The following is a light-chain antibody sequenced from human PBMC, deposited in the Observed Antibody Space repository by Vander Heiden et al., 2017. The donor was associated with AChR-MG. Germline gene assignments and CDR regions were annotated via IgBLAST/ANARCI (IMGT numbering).Light chain of an antibody. CDR2: EDM. J-gene: IGLJ2*01. CDR1: KLGEKY. V-gene: IGLV3-1*01. Sequence: SYDLTQAPSVSVSPGQTASITCSGDKLGEKYAGRHQQKPGQSPGLVIYEDMKRPSGIPERFSGSNSGNTATLTISGTQAMDEADYYCQAWDSSTVVFGGGTKLTVL. CDR3: QAWDSSTVV.